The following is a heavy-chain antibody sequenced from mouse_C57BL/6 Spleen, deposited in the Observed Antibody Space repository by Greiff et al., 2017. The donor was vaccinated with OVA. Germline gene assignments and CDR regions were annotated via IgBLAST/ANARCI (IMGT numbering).Heavy chain of an antibody. CDR1: GYSITSGYY. Sequence: EVQLVESGPGLVKPSQSLSLTCSVTGYSITSGYYWNWIRQFPGNKLEWMGYISYDGSNNYNPSLKNRISITRDTSKNQFFLKLNSVTTEDTATYYCAREDYDGVRYFDYWGQGTTLTVSS. J-gene: IGHJ2*01. V-gene: IGHV3-6*01. CDR2: ISYDGSN. CDR3: AREDYDGVRYFDY. D-gene: IGHD2-4*01.